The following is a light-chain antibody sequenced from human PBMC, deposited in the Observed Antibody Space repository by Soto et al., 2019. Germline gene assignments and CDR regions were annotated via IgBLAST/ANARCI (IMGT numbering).Light chain of an antibody. CDR1: QTISSW. Sequence: QRTQSNDRKSGSVGNRVDISGRASQTISSWLAWYQPKPGKAPKLLIYKASTLKSGVPSSFSGSRTATEFTRTRCSLSCDDVATNYGQPYSTYGEVFGVGTKVDIK. V-gene: IGKV1-5*03. J-gene: IGKJ4*01. CDR2: KAS. CDR3: QPYSTYGEV.